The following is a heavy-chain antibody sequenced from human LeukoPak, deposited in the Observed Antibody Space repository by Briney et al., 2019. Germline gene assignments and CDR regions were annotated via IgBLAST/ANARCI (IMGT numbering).Heavy chain of an antibody. Sequence: PSQTLSLTCTVSGGPISSGSYYWSWTRQPAGKGLEWIGRIYTSGSTNYNPSLKSRVTISVDTSKNQFSLKLSSVTAADTAVYYCARADGYYYYGMDVWGQGTTVTVSS. J-gene: IGHJ6*02. CDR1: GGPISSGSYY. CDR3: ARADGYYYYGMDV. CDR2: IYTSGST. V-gene: IGHV4-61*02. D-gene: IGHD5-24*01.